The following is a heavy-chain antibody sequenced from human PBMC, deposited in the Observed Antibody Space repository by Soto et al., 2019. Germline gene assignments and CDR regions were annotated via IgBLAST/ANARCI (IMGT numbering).Heavy chain of an antibody. D-gene: IGHD1-1*01. Sequence: GGSLRLSCAASGFTISSKKYVAWVRQAPGKGLEWVSALYDLDGSFYAASVKGRFTTSSDSSKTTVYLRMNDLRPDDTAVYYCATWHEREHAYDVWGQGTTVTVSS. J-gene: IGHJ3*01. CDR3: ATWHEREHAYDV. CDR2: LYDLDGS. CDR1: GFTISSKKY. V-gene: IGHV3-53*01.